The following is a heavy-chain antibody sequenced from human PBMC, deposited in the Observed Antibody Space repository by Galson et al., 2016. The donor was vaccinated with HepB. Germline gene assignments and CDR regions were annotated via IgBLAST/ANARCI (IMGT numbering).Heavy chain of an antibody. J-gene: IGHJ5*02. V-gene: IGHV4-39*01. CDR2: LYYDGST. CDR1: SGSISNLNYY. Sequence: SETLSLTCSVSSGSISNLNYYWGWIRQPPGKGLEWLGTLYYDGSTYHNSSLRSRATFSVDTSRNQFSLPLTSVTAADTAVYYCARLGPAGVGHFDPWGQGTLVTVSS. CDR3: ARLGPAGVGHFDP. D-gene: IGHD6-19*01.